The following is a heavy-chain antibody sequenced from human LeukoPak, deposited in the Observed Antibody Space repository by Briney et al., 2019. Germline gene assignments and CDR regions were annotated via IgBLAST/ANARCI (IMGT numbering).Heavy chain of an antibody. CDR3: ARQVGRIVGAPYWYFDL. D-gene: IGHD1-26*01. J-gene: IGHJ2*01. V-gene: IGHV5-51*01. CDR1: GYSFTSYW. Sequence: GESLKISCKGSGYSFTSYWIGWVRQMPGKGLEWMGVIYPGDSDTRYSPSFQGQVTISADKSISTAYLQWSSLKASDTAMYYCARQVGRIVGAPYWYFDLWGRGTLVTVSS. CDR2: IYPGDSDT.